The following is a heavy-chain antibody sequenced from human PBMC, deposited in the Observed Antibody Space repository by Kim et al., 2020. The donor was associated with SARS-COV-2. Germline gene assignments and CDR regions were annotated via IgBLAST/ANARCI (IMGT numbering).Heavy chain of an antibody. D-gene: IGHD1-26*01. CDR2: INHSGST. J-gene: IGHJ6*02. CDR3: ASVQLAGVGAPYYYYGMDV. V-gene: IGHV4-34*01. Sequence: SETLSLTCAVYGGSFSGYYWSWIRQPPGKGLEWIGEINHSGSTNYNPSLKSRVTISVDTSKNQFSLKLSSVTAADTAVYYCASVQLAGVGAPYYYYGMDVWGQGTTVTVSS. CDR1: GGSFSGYY.